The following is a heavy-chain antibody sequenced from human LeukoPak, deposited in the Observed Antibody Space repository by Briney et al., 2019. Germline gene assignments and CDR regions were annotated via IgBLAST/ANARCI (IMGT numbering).Heavy chain of an antibody. J-gene: IGHJ4*02. D-gene: IGHD3-10*01. CDR1: EFTFSSYG. Sequence: GGSLRLSCAASEFTFSSYGMHWVRQAPGKGLEWVAFIRYDGSNKYFADSVKGRFTISRDNSKNTLYLQMNSLRAEDAAVYYCARAGLVDYYGSGTLDYWGQGTLVTVSS. CDR2: IRYDGSNK. V-gene: IGHV3-30*02. CDR3: ARAGLVDYYGSGTLDY.